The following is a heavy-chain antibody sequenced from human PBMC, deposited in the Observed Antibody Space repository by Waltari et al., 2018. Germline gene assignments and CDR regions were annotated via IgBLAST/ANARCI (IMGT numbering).Heavy chain of an antibody. V-gene: IGHV3-48*03. CDR2: ISSSGSTI. Sequence: EVQLVESGGGLVQPGGSLRLSCAASGFTFSGYEMNWVRKVPGKGLEWVSYISSSGSTIYYADSVKGRFTISRDNAKNSLYLQVNSLRAEDTAVYYCARDFYELGDFGAFDIWGQGTMVTVSS. D-gene: IGHD2-21*02. CDR3: ARDFYELGDFGAFDI. CDR1: GFTFSGYE. J-gene: IGHJ3*02.